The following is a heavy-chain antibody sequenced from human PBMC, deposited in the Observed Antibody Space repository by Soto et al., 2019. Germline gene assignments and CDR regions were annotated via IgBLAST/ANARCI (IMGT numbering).Heavy chain of an antibody. CDR2: IYYSGST. V-gene: IGHV4-59*01. J-gene: IGHJ4*02. CDR1: GGSISSYY. CDR3: ARTVAAPQVPIDY. Sequence: SETLSLTCTVSGGSISSYYWSWIRQPPGKGLEWIGYIYYSGSTNYNPSLKSRVTISVDTSKNQFSLKLSSVTAADTAVYYCARTVAAPQVPIDYWGQGTLVTVSS. D-gene: IGHD6-6*01.